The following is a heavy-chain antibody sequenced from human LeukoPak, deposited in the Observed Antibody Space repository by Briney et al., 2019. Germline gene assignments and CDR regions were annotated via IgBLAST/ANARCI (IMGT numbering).Heavy chain of an antibody. Sequence: LXXXXNIKQDGTEKYYVHSVKGRFTMSRDNAENSLYLQMSSLRAEDTAVYYCARVYRSSSGYCFDYWGQGTLVTVSS. V-gene: IGHV3-7*01. D-gene: IGHD6-6*01. CDR2: IKQDGTEK. CDR3: ARVYRSSSGYCFDY. J-gene: IGHJ4*02.